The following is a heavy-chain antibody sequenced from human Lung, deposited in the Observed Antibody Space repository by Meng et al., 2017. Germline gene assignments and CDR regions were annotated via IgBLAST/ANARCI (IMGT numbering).Heavy chain of an antibody. J-gene: IGHJ4*02. V-gene: IGHV3-23*01. D-gene: IGHD1-7*01. CDR2: ISSSGGNS. CDR3: TKDLQTTY. CDR1: GFTFSSAA. Sequence: GESLKISCAASGFTFSSAAVGWVRQAPGKGLEWVSVISSSGGNSFYADSVKGRFTISRDNSKDSLYLQMNSVRAEDTAVYYCTKDLQTTYWGQGTLVTVSS.